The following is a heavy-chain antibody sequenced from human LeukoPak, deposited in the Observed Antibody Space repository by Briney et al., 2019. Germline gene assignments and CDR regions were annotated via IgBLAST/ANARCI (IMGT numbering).Heavy chain of an antibody. CDR2: ISSSGSTI. V-gene: IGHV3-48*03. CDR3: AREGWHIVVVTALDV. D-gene: IGHD2-21*02. Sequence: GGSLRLSCAASGFTFSSYEMNWVRQAPGKGLEWVSYISSSGSTIYYADSVKGRFTISRDNAKNSLYLQMNSLRAEDTAVYYCAREGWHIVVVTALDVWGQGTTVTVSS. CDR1: GFTFSSYE. J-gene: IGHJ6*02.